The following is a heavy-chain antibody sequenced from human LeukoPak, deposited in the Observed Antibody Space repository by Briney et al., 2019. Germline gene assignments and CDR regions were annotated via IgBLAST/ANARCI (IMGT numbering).Heavy chain of an antibody. CDR3: IIGTIVATIDSNDAFDI. V-gene: IGHV4-38-2*01. CDR1: GYSISSGYY. D-gene: IGHD5-12*01. Sequence: TSETLSLTCSVSGYSISSGYYWGWIRQPPGKGLEWIGSIYHSGNTYYNPSLKSRVTISVDTSKNQFSLKLSSVTAADTAVYYCIIGTIVATIDSNDAFDIWGQGTMVTVSS. CDR2: IYHSGNT. J-gene: IGHJ3*02.